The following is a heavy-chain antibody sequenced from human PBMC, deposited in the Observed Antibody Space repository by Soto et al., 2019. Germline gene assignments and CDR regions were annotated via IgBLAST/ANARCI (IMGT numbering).Heavy chain of an antibody. J-gene: IGHJ4*02. Sequence: QVQLVQSGAEVKKPGSSVKVSCKASGDTFSSYAISWVRQAPGQGLEWMGGIIPIFGTANYAQKFQGRVTITADESTSTAYMELSSLRSEDTAVYYCARDLGYCSGGSCYSGSFDDYWGQGTLVTVSS. CDR2: IIPIFGTA. CDR1: GDTFSSYA. D-gene: IGHD2-15*01. V-gene: IGHV1-69*01. CDR3: ARDLGYCSGGSCYSGSFDDY.